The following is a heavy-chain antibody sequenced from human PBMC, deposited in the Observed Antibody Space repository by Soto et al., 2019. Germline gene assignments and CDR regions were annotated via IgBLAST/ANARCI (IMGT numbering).Heavy chain of an antibody. CDR1: GGSISSSSHY. CDR2: IYYSGST. CDR3: ARHTEWLQSLGAFDI. Sequence: QLQLQESGPGLVKPSETLSLTCTVSGGSISSSSHYWGWIRQPPGKGLEWIGSIYYSGSTYYNPSLTRRVTIXXDXSXNQFSRNLRFVTAADRAVYYCARHTEWLQSLGAFDIWGQGTMVSVSS. J-gene: IGHJ3*02. V-gene: IGHV4-39*01. D-gene: IGHD5-12*01.